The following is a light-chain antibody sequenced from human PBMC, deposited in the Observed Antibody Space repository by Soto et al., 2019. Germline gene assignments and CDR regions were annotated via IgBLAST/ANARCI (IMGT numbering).Light chain of an antibody. V-gene: IGKV3-20*01. J-gene: IGKJ1*01. CDR2: GAS. Sequence: EIVLTQSPDTLSLSPGEGATLSCRASQSVSSSYLAWYQQKPGQAPRLLIYGASSRAAGIPDRFSGSGSGTDFTLTISRLEPEDFAVYYCQQSHNTPLTFGQGTKVEI. CDR3: QQSHNTPLT. CDR1: QSVSSSY.